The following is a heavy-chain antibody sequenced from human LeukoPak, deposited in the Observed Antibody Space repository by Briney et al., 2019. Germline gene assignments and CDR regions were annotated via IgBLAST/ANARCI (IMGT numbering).Heavy chain of an antibody. CDR1: GGSISNYY. D-gene: IGHD4-17*01. CDR3: ARGGKDYGDHHFDY. Sequence: PSETLSLTYTVSGGSISNYYWSWIRQPPGKGLEWIGYVFYSGSTNYNPSLRSRVTISVDMSKNQFSLKLGSVTAADTAVYYCARGGKDYGDHHFDYWGQGTLVTVSS. CDR2: VFYSGST. V-gene: IGHV4-59*01. J-gene: IGHJ4*02.